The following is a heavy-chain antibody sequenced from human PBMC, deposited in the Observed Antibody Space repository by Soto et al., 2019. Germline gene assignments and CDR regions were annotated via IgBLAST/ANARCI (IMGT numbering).Heavy chain of an antibody. D-gene: IGHD5-18*01. J-gene: IGHJ4*02. Sequence: SETLSLTCTVSGDSITSTSYHWGWIRQPPGKGLEWIGSIYYSGTTFYNPSLESRVTISVDTSKNHFSLKLSSVTAADTVIYYCVRLVKGGNSYGYIDNWGQGTLVTVSS. CDR1: GDSITSTSYH. V-gene: IGHV4-39*02. CDR3: VRLVKGGNSYGYIDN. CDR2: IYYSGTT.